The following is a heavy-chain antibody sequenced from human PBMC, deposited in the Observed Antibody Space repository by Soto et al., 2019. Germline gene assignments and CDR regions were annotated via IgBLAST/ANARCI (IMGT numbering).Heavy chain of an antibody. J-gene: IGHJ5*02. V-gene: IGHV4-59*01. CDR1: GGAISSYY. CDR2: IYYSWST. D-gene: IGHD4-17*01. Sequence: PSETLSLPFTVSGGAISSYYWSWIRQPPGKGLEWIGYIYYSWSTNYNPSLKSRVTISVDPSKNQFSLKLSSVTAADTAVYYCARDSYGEPNWFDPWGQGTLVTVSS. CDR3: ARDSYGEPNWFDP.